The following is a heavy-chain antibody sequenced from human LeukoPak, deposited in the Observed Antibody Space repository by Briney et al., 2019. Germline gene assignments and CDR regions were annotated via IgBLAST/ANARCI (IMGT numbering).Heavy chain of an antibody. D-gene: IGHD4-17*01. CDR1: GGSIGSSSYY. V-gene: IGHV4-39*01. J-gene: IGHJ4*02. CDR2: IYYSGNT. Sequence: SETLSLTCTVSGGSIGSSSYYWGWIRQPPGEGLEWIGSIYYSGNTYYNPSLKSRVTISVDTSKNQFSLKLSSVTAADTAVYYCARGPQGVTRPEYWGQGTLVTVSS. CDR3: ARGPQGVTRPEY.